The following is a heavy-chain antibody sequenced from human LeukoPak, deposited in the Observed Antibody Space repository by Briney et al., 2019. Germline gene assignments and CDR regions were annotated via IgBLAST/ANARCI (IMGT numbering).Heavy chain of an antibody. J-gene: IGHJ5*02. V-gene: IGHV4-4*07. CDR2: IYTSGST. D-gene: IGHD2/OR15-2a*01. CDR1: GGSISSYY. Sequence: PSEALSLTCTDSGGSISSYYWSWIRQPAGKGLEWIGRIYTSGSTNYNPSLKSRLTMSVDTSKNQFSLKLSSVTAADTAVYYCARDTLSWFDPWGQGTLVTVSS. CDR3: ARDTLSWFDP.